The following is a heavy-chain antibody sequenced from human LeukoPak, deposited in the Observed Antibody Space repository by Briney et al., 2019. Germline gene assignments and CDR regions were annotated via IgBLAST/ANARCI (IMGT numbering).Heavy chain of an antibody. CDR3: AREGGYVFDY. CDR2: ISYDGSNK. Sequence: GRSLRLSCAASGFTLSSYAMHWVRQAPGKGLEWVAVISYDGSNKYYADSVKGRFTISRDNSKNTLYLQMNSLRAEDTAVYYCAREGGYVFDYWGQGTLVTVSS. D-gene: IGHD5-12*01. CDR1: GFTLSSYA. J-gene: IGHJ4*02. V-gene: IGHV3-30-3*01.